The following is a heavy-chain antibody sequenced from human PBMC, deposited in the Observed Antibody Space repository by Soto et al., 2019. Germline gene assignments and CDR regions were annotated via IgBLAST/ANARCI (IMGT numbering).Heavy chain of an antibody. CDR2: IWNDGIRK. V-gene: IGHV3-33*01. CDR1: GFTFSKYG. Sequence: GGSLRLSCAAPGFTFSKYGMHWVRQAPGKGLEWVALIWNDGIRKVYVDSVKGRFTISRDNSKNTLDLQMNNLRDEDTAVYYCARDDENDANALVYWGPGTLVTVSS. CDR3: ARDDENDANALVY. J-gene: IGHJ4*02.